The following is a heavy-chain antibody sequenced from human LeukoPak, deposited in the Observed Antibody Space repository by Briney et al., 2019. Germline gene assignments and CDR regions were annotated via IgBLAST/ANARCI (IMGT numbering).Heavy chain of an antibody. CDR2: ISPYSGNT. D-gene: IGHD6-19*01. J-gene: IGHJ4*02. V-gene: IGHV1-18*01. Sequence: ASVTVSYKASGYLFINYGISWLRQAPGQGLECMGWISPYSGNTDYAQKLQGRVTITTDTTQTTAYMELRSLRFDDTAVYYCARTSGVSVAGSPYYFDFWGQGTLISVSS. CDR3: ARTSGVSVAGSPYYFDF. CDR1: GYLFINYG.